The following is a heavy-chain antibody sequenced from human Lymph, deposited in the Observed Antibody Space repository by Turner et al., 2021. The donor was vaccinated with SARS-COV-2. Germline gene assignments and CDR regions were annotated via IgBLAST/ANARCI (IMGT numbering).Heavy chain of an antibody. CDR1: GYTLTELS. CDR3: GTAPAVADYFDYYYGMDV. J-gene: IGHJ6*02. Sequence: QVQLVQSGVEMKKLGASVMVFCKLSGYTLTELSMPWVRQASGKGLGWVGGYDPEDAETIYAQKFQGRVAMTEDTSTDTAYVELSSLRSEDTAIYYCGTAPAVADYFDYYYGMDVWGQGTTVTVSS. V-gene: IGHV1-24*01. D-gene: IGHD6-19*01. CDR2: YDPEDAET.